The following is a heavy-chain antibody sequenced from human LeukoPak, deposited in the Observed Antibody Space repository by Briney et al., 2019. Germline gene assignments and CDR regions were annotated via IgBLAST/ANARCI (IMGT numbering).Heavy chain of an antibody. V-gene: IGHV3-30-3*01. Sequence: GGSLRLSCAASGFTFSSYAMHWVRQAPGKGLEWVAVISYDGSNKYYADSVKGRFTISRDNSKNTLYLQMNSLRAEDTAVYYCARDADVVVPAAYFDYWGQGTLVTVSS. J-gene: IGHJ4*02. CDR3: ARDADVVVPAAYFDY. CDR1: GFTFSSYA. D-gene: IGHD2-2*01. CDR2: ISYDGSNK.